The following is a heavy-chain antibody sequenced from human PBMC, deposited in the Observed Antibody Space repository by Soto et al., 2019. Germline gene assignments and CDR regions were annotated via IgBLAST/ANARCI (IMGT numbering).Heavy chain of an antibody. Sequence: GGSLRLSCAASGFTFSSNAMSWVRQAPGKGLEWVSTISGSGGSTYYADSVKGRFTISRDNSKNTLYLQLDTLRAEDTALYYCAKTCSTTSCYHDYWGQGTLVTVSS. V-gene: IGHV3-23*01. D-gene: IGHD2-2*01. CDR3: AKTCSTTSCYHDY. J-gene: IGHJ4*02. CDR2: ISGSGGST. CDR1: GFTFSSNA.